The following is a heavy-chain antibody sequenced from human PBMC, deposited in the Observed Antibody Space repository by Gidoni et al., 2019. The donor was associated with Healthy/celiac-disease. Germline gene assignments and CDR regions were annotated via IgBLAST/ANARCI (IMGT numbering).Heavy chain of an antibody. D-gene: IGHD2-15*01. Sequence: EVQLLESGGGLVQPGGSLRLSCAASGFTFSSYAMSWVRQAPGKGLEWVSAISGSGGSTYYADSVKGRFTISRDNSKNTLYLQMNSLRAEDTAVYYCANLYCSGGSCYSNYYYYYGMDVWGQGTTVTVSS. CDR3: ANLYCSGGSCYSNYYYYYGMDV. J-gene: IGHJ6*02. V-gene: IGHV3-23*01. CDR1: GFTFSSYA. CDR2: ISGSGGST.